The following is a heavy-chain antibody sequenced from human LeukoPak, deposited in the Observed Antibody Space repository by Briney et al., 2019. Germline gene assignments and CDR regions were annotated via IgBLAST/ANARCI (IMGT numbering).Heavy chain of an antibody. J-gene: IGHJ4*02. CDR2: IKSDGSST. CDR1: GFTFSNYW. D-gene: IGHD1-26*01. V-gene: IGHV3-74*01. Sequence: PGGSLRLSCAASGFTFSNYWMHWVRQAPGKGLVWVSRIKSDGSSTSYADSVKGRFTISRDNAKNTLYLQMNSLRAEDTAVYYCARDEGATEFDYWGQGTLVTVSS. CDR3: ARDEGATEFDY.